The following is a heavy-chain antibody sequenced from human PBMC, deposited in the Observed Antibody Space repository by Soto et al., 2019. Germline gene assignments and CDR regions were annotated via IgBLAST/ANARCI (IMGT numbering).Heavy chain of an antibody. CDR3: ARGRYCLTGRCFPNWFDS. J-gene: IGHJ5*01. CDR1: GDSISNLDYF. Sequence: SETLSLTCSVSGDSISNLDYFWAWIRQPPGQALEYIGYIYKSATTYYNPSFESRVAISVDTSRSQFSLNVTSVTAADTAVYFCARGRYCLTGRCFPNWFDSWGQGALVTVSS. D-gene: IGHD7-27*01. CDR2: IYKSATT. V-gene: IGHV4-30-4*01.